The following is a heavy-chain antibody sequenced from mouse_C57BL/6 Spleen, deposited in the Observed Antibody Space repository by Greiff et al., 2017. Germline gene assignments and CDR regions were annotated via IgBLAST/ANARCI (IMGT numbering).Heavy chain of an antibody. Sequence: VQLQQSGPGLVKPGASVKISCKASGYSFTDYNMNWVKQSNGKSLEWIGVINPNYGTTSYHQNFKGKSTLTVAPSSSTAYMKLNSLPSEDSTVYYCARLYYGSSYGYYAMDYWGQGTSVTVSS. CDR3: ARLYYGSSYGYYAMDY. D-gene: IGHD1-1*01. CDR1: GYSFTDYN. J-gene: IGHJ4*01. CDR2: INPNYGTT. V-gene: IGHV1-39*01.